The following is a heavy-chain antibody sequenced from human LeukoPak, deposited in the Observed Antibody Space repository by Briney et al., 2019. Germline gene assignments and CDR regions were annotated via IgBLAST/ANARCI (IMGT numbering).Heavy chain of an antibody. Sequence: SETLSLTCTVYGGAFSGYYWSWIRQPPGKGLEWIGEINHSGDTKYNPSLKSRVSMSVDVSKDQFSLKLTSLTAADTAVYYCARGSRNYNNYEGADYWGQGTLVTVSS. CDR1: GGAFSGYY. V-gene: IGHV4-34*01. CDR2: INHSGDT. D-gene: IGHD4-11*01. J-gene: IGHJ4*02. CDR3: ARGSRNYNNYEGADY.